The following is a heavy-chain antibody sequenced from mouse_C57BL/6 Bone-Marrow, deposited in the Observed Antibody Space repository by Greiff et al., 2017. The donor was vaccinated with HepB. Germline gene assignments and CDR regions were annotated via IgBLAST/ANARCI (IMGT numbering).Heavy chain of an antibody. D-gene: IGHD2-1*01. CDR1: GFNIKDDY. CDR3: TTWAIYYGNYDWYFDV. Sequence: VQLQQSGAELVRLGASVKLSCTASGFNIKDDYMHWVKQRPEQGLEWIGWIDPENGDTEYASKFQGKATITADTSSNTAYLQLSSLTSEDTAVSYCTTWAIYYGNYDWYFDVWGTGTTVSVSS. V-gene: IGHV14-4*01. J-gene: IGHJ1*03. CDR2: IDPENGDT.